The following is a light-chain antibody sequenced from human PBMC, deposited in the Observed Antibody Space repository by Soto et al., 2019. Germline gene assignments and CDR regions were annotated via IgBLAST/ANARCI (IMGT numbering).Light chain of an antibody. CDR1: QSVSSN. J-gene: IGKJ4*01. V-gene: IGKV3-15*01. CDR2: DAS. Sequence: EIVMTQSPATLSVSPGERATLSCRASQSVSSNLAWYQQKPGQAPRLLIYDASTRATDIPARFSGSGSGTEFTLTISSLQYEDFAVYYCQQYNNWLTFGGGTKVEIK. CDR3: QQYNNWLT.